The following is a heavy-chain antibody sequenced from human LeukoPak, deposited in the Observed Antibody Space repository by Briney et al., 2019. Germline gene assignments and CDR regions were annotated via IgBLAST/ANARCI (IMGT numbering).Heavy chain of an antibody. Sequence: GGSLRLSCAASGFTFSSDWMIWVRQAPGKGLEWVANTKPDEGEKYYVDSVKGRFTVSRDNAKNSLYLQMNSLRVEDTAVYYCVRYYTSQSWYFDLWGRGTLVTVSS. D-gene: IGHD3-10*01. CDR3: VRYYTSQSWYFDL. V-gene: IGHV3-7*01. CDR2: TKPDEGEK. J-gene: IGHJ2*01. CDR1: GFTFSSDW.